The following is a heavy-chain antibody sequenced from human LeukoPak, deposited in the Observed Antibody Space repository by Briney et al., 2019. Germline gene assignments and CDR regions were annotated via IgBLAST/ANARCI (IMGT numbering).Heavy chain of an antibody. CDR3: ARDRVYDSSAPASDYYGMDV. D-gene: IGHD3-22*01. V-gene: IGHV4-31*03. J-gene: IGHJ6*02. CDR1: GGSISSGGYY. Sequence: PSETLSLTCTVSGGSISSGGYYWSWIRQHPGKGLEWIGHIYYSGSTYYNPSLKSRVTISVDTSKNQFSLKLSSVTAADTAVYYCARDRVYDSSAPASDYYGMDVWGQGTTVTVSS. CDR2: IYYSGST.